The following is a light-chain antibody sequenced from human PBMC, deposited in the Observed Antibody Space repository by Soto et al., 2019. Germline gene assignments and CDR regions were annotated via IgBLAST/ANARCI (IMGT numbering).Light chain of an antibody. J-gene: IGLJ2*01. Sequence: QLVLTQSPSASASLGASVKLTCTLSTGHSRYAIAWHQQQPEKGPRYLMKLHSDGSHIKGDGIPDRFSGSSSGAERYLTISSLQSGDEADYYCQTWGTDIVVIGGGTPLTVL. CDR2: LHSDGSH. V-gene: IGLV4-69*01. CDR1: TGHSRYA. CDR3: QTWGTDIVV.